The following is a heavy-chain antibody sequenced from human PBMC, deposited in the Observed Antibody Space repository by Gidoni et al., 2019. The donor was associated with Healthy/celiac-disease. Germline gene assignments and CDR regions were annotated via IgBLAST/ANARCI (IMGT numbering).Heavy chain of an antibody. CDR3: ASDKGGDFDY. D-gene: IGHD3-16*01. J-gene: IGHJ4*02. CDR2: IYHRGST. Sequence: QLQLQESGSGLVKPSQTLSLTCAASGGSIRLGGYSRRWIRQPPGQGLEWIGYIYHRGSTYYDPTLKGRVTISVDRSKNQFSLKLSSVTAADTAVYYCASDKGGDFDYWGQGTLVTVSS. V-gene: IGHV4-30-2*01. CDR1: GGSIRLGGYS.